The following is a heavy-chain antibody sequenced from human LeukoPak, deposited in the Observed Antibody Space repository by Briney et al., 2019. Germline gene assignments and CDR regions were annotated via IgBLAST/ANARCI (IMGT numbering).Heavy chain of an antibody. CDR1: GGSISGYY. D-gene: IGHD6-13*01. J-gene: IGHJ4*02. CDR3: ARRKAAAAPGKYYFGY. CDR2: IADSGSI. V-gene: IGHV4-59*08. Sequence: SETLSLTCTVSGGSISGYYWTWIRQPPGKGLEWIGYIADSGSIKSSPSLKSPIAISVDMSKNQVSLKLSSVTAADTAVYYCARRKAAAAPGKYYFGYWGQGTLVTVSS.